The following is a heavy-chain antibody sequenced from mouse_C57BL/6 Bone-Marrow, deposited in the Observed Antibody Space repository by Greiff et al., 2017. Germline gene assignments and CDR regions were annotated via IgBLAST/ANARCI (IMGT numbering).Heavy chain of an antibody. CDR2: ILPGSGGT. J-gene: IGHJ4*01. Sequence: VKLMESGAELMKPGASVKLSCKATGYTFTGYWIEWVKQRPGHGLEWIGEILPGSGGTNYNEKFKGKATFTVDTSSNTAYMQLSSLTTEDSAIYYCARWGYAMDYWGQGTSVTVSS. CDR1: GYTFTGYW. CDR3: ARWGYAMDY. V-gene: IGHV1-9*01.